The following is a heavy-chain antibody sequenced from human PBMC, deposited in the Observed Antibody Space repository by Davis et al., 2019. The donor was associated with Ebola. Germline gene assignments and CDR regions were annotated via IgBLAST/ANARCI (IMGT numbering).Heavy chain of an antibody. V-gene: IGHV1-18*01. D-gene: IGHD3-10*01. CDR1: GYTFTSYG. J-gene: IGHJ4*02. CDR2: ISAYNGNT. Sequence: AASVKVSCKASGYTFTSYGISWVRQAPGQGLEWMGWISAYNGNTNYAQKFQGRVTMTRDTSTSTVYMELSSLRSDDTAVYYCASDKTPGNYWGQGTLVTVSS. CDR3: ASDKTPGNY.